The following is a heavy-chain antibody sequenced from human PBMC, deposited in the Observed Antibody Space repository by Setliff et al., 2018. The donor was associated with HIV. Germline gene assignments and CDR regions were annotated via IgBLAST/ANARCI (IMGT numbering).Heavy chain of an antibody. CDR1: GGSISGHY. CDR2: IYSSGST. J-gene: IGHJ5*02. V-gene: IGHV4-4*09. Sequence: SETLSLTCTVSGGSISGHYWSWIRQPPGRGLEWIGYIYSSGSTNFNPPLQSRVTISVDTSKNQFSLKLSSVTAADTAVYYCARHSGVASPNWFDPWGQGTLVTSPQ. D-gene: IGHD2-2*01. CDR3: ARHSGVASPNWFDP.